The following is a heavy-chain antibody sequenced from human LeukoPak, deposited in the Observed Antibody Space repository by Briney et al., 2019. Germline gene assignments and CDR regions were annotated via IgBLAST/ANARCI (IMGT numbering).Heavy chain of an antibody. D-gene: IGHD6-19*01. J-gene: IGHJ4*02. Sequence: GGSLRLSCAGSGFNFKKYDMTWARQAPGKGLEWFSTITGRSDKTYYTDSVKGLFVTSRDNSKDTLYLQMNSLRAEDTALYYCAKGGWLDDLGQGALVTASS. V-gene: IGHV3-23*01. CDR1: GFNFKKYD. CDR3: AKGGWLDD. CDR2: ITGRSDKT.